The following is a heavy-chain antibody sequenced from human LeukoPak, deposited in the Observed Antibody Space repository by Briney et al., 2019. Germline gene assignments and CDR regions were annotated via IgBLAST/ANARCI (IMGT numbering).Heavy chain of an antibody. J-gene: IGHJ4*02. CDR3: ARDGSGWGIDY. CDR2: IYYSGST. Sequence: PSETLSLTCTVSGGSISSYYWSWIRQPPGKGLEWIGYIYYSGSTNYDPSLKSRVTISVDTSKNQFSLKLSSVTAADTAVYYCARDGSGWGIDYWGQGTLVTVSS. CDR1: GGSISSYY. D-gene: IGHD6-19*01. V-gene: IGHV4-59*12.